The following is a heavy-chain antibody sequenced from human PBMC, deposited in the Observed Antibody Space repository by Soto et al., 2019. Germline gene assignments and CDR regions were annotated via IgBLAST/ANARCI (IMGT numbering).Heavy chain of an antibody. CDR2: IYYSGST. D-gene: IGHD3-10*01. Sequence: SETLSLTCTVSGGSVSSGSYYWSWIRQPPGKGLEWIGYIYYSGSTNYNPSLKSRVTISVDTSKNQFSLKLSSVTAADTAVYYCARSPDSYGSGSNCFDYWGQGTLVTVSS. V-gene: IGHV4-61*01. J-gene: IGHJ4*02. CDR3: ARSPDSYGSGSNCFDY. CDR1: GGSVSSGSYY.